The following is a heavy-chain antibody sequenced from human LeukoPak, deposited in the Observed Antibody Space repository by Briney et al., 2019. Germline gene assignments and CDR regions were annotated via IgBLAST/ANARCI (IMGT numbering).Heavy chain of an antibody. D-gene: IGHD1-14*01. J-gene: IGHJ4*02. V-gene: IGHV1-2*02. CDR3: ARALTVVGTTVEYFDY. Sequence: GASVKVSCKASGYTFTGYYMHWVRQAPGQGLEWMGWINPNSGGTNYAQKLQGRVTMTTDTSTSTAYMELRSLRSDDTAVYYCARALTVVGTTVEYFDYWGQGTLVTVSS. CDR2: INPNSGGT. CDR1: GYTFTGYY.